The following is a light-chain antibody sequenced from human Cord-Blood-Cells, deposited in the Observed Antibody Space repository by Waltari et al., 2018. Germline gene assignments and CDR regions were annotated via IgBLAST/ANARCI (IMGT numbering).Light chain of an antibody. J-gene: IGKJ1*01. CDR3: QQYNSYSGT. Sequence: DIQMTQSPSTLSASVGDSVTITCPASQSISSWLAWYQQKPGKAPKLLIYKASSLESGVPSRFSGSGSGTEFTLTISSLQPDDFATYYCQQYNSYSGTFGQGTKVEIK. V-gene: IGKV1-5*03. CDR1: QSISSW. CDR2: KAS.